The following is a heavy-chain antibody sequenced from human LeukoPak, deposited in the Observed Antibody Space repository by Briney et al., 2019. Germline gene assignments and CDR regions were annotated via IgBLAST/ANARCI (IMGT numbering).Heavy chain of an antibody. Sequence: SETLSLTCTVSGGSISSGDYYWSWIRQHPGKGLEWIGYIYYSGSTYYNPSLKSRVTISVDTSKNQFSLKLSSVTAADTAVYYCARERPAVGYCSGTRCYRWFDPWGQGTVVTVSS. J-gene: IGHJ5*02. V-gene: IGHV4-31*03. D-gene: IGHD2-2*01. CDR2: IYYSGST. CDR1: GGSISSGDYY. CDR3: ARERPAVGYCSGTRCYRWFDP.